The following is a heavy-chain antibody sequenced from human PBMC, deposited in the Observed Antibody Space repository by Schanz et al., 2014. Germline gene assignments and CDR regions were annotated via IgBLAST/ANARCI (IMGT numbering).Heavy chain of an antibody. CDR1: GFTFSTYC. J-gene: IGHJ4*02. CDR2: IKQDESER. Sequence: EVQLVESGGGLVQPGGSLRLSCAASGFTFSTYCMSWVRQAPGKGLEWVANIKQDESERSYVDSVKGRFTISRDNAKNSLYLQINSLRAEDTAVYYCARDKGGYYPFDYWGQGTLVTVSS. CDR3: ARDKGGYYPFDY. V-gene: IGHV3-7*01. D-gene: IGHD3-3*01.